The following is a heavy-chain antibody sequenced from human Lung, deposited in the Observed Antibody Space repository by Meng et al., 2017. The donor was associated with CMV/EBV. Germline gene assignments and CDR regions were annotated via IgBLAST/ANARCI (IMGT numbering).Heavy chain of an antibody. J-gene: IGHJ6*02. CDR2: IIPILGIA. CDR3: ARDSITIFGVVTKNDYYYYGMDV. Sequence: SVXVSXXASGGTFSSYAISWVRQAPGQGLEWMGGIIPILGIANYAQKFQGRVTITADTSTSTAYMELSSLRSEDTAVYYCARDSITIFGVVTKNDYYYYGMDVWGQGTTVXVSS. CDR1: GGTFSSYA. V-gene: IGHV1-69*10. D-gene: IGHD3-3*01.